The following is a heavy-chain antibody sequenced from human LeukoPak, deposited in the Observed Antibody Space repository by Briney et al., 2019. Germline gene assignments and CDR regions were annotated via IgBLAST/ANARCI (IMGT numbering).Heavy chain of an antibody. V-gene: IGHV3-21*01. CDR3: ARRAGYYGSGSYYYLSGEPYYYYMDV. D-gene: IGHD3-10*01. CDR1: GFTFSSYS. CDR2: ISSSSSYI. Sequence: GSLRLSCGASGFTFSSYSMNWVRQAPGKGLEWVSAISSSSSYIYYADSVKGRFTISRDNAKNSLYLQMNSLRAEDTAVYYCARRAGYYGSGSYYYLSGEPYYYYMDVWGKGTTVTISS. J-gene: IGHJ6*03.